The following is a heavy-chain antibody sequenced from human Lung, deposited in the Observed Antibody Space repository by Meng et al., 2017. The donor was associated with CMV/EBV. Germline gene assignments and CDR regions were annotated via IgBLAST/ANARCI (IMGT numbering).Heavy chain of an antibody. CDR3: ARGGMGLDY. J-gene: IGHJ4*02. CDR1: GDSVASNSAG. V-gene: IGHV6-1*01. CDR2: TYYRSKWYN. D-gene: IGHD3-16*01. Sequence: QVHRQQAGPGMVTPSPTPSSTCATSGDSVASNSAGWNWIRQSPSRGLEWLGRTYYRSKWYNDYAVSVKSRITINPDTSKNQFSLQLNSVTPEDTAVYYCARGGMGLDYCGQGTLVTVSS.